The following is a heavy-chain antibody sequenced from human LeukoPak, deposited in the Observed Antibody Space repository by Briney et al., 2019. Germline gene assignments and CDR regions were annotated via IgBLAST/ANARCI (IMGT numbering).Heavy chain of an antibody. CDR2: ISYDGSNK. V-gene: IGHV3-30-3*01. CDR1: GFTFSSYA. D-gene: IGHD3-22*01. CDR3: ARGHDSSGYCFDY. Sequence: GGSLRLSCAASGFTFSSYAMHWVRQAQGKGLEWVAVISYDGSNKYYADSVKGRFTISRDNSKNTLYLQMNSLRAEDTAVYYCARGHDSSGYCFDYWGQGTLVTVSS. J-gene: IGHJ4*02.